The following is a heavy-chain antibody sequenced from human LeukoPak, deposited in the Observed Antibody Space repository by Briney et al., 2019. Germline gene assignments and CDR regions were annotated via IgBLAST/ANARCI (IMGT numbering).Heavy chain of an antibody. CDR1: GFTFSNYW. J-gene: IGHJ5*02. CDR2: INSDGSGT. V-gene: IGHV3-74*01. CDR3: ARGDGNWFDP. Sequence: GGSLRLSCAASGFTFSNYWMHWVRQAPGKGLVWVSRINSDGSGTTDSVKGRFTISRDNAKNMLYLQMNSLRAEDTAVYYCARGDGNWFDPWGPGTLVTVSS.